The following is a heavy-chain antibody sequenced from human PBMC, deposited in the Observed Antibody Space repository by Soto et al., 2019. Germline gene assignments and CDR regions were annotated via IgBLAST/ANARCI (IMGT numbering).Heavy chain of an antibody. V-gene: IGHV4-59*01. CDR1: GGSISSYY. J-gene: IGHJ4*02. CDR2: IYYSGST. Sequence: SETLSLTCTVSGGSISSYYWSWIRQPPGKGLEWIGYIYYSGSTNYNPSLKSRVTISVDTSKNQFSLKLSSVTAADTAVYYCASSEGDGYNSAWDYWGQGTLVTVSS. D-gene: IGHD5-12*01. CDR3: ASSEGDGYNSAWDY.